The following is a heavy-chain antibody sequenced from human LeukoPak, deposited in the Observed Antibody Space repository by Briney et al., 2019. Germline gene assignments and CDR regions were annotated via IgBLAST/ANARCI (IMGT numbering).Heavy chain of an antibody. J-gene: IGHJ4*02. D-gene: IGHD6-6*01. CDR2: INSDGSST. CDR3: AKERYSSSSDYFDY. CDR1: GFTFSSYW. V-gene: IGHV3-74*01. Sequence: GGSLRLSCAASGFTFSSYWMHWVRQAPGKGLVWVSRINSDGSSTTYADSVKGRFTISRDNCKNTLYLQMNSRRAEDTAVYYCAKERYSSSSDYFDYWGQGTLVTVSS.